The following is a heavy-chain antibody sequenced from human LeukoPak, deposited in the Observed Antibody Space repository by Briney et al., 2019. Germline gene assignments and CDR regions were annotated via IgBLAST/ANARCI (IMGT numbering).Heavy chain of an antibody. V-gene: IGHV3-7*01. D-gene: IGHD3-10*01. CDR2: IKQDGSEK. CDR1: GFTFSSYW. CDR3: ARDSGLSSEGYYYYYMDV. Sequence: GGSLRLSCAASGFTFSSYWMSWVRQAPGKGLEWVANIKQDGSEKYYVDSVKGRFTISRDNAKNSLYLQMNSLRAEDTAVYYCARDSGLSSEGYYYYYMDVWGKGTTVTVSS. J-gene: IGHJ6*03.